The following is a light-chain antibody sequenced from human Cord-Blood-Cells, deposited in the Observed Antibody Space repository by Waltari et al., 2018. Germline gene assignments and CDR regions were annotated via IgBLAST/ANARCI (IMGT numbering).Light chain of an antibody. J-gene: IGKJ4*01. Sequence: DIQMTPSPSTLSASEGDRVPITCRASQSISSWLAWYQQKPGKAPKLLIYKASSLESGVPSRFSGSGSGTEFTLTISSLQPDDFATYYCQQYNSYSGTFGGGTKVEIK. CDR1: QSISSW. V-gene: IGKV1-5*03. CDR2: KAS. CDR3: QQYNSYSGT.